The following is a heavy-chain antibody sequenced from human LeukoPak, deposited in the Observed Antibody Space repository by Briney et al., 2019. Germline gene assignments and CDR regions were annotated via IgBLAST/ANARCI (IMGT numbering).Heavy chain of an antibody. V-gene: IGHV3-23*01. CDR2: ISGSGGST. J-gene: IGHJ4*02. D-gene: IGHD2-21*01. CDR1: GFTFSSYA. CDR3: AKPFSTVVNEYYFDY. Sequence: GGSLRLSCAASGFTFSSYAMSWVRQAPGKGLEWVSVISGSGGSTYYADSVKGRFTISRDNSKNTLYLQMNSLRAEDTAVYYCAKPFSTVVNEYYFDYWGQGTLVTVSS.